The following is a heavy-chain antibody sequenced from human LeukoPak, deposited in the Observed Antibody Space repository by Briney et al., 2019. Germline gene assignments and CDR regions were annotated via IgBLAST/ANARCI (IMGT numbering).Heavy chain of an antibody. D-gene: IGHD5-24*01. CDR2: IIPILGIA. CDR3: ARGVDGYNSDYYYYYMDV. J-gene: IGHJ6*03. CDR1: GGTFSSYA. Sequence: GASVKVSCKASGGTFSSYAISWVRQAPGQGLEWMGRIIPILGIANYAQKFQGRVTITADKSTSTAYMELSSLRSEDTAVYYCARGVDGYNSDYYYYYMDVWGKGTTVTVSS. V-gene: IGHV1-69*04.